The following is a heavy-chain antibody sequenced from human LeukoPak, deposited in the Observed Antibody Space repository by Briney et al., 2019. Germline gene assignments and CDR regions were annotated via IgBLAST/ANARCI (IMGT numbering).Heavy chain of an antibody. V-gene: IGHV1-8*01. Sequence: ASVKVSCKASGYTFTSCDINWVRQASGQGPEWMGWVNPNSGNTGYAQKFQGRVTMTRNTSISTAYMELSSLRSEDTAVYYCARGAPQEYCSGGSCPYFDYWGQGTLVPVSS. CDR3: ARGAPQEYCSGGSCPYFDY. J-gene: IGHJ4*02. CDR2: VNPNSGNT. CDR1: GYTFTSCD. D-gene: IGHD2-15*01.